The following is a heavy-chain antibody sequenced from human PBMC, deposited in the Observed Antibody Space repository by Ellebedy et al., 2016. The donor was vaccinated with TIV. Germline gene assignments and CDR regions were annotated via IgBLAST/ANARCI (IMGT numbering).Heavy chain of an antibody. CDR2: IYSGGST. J-gene: IGHJ4*02. Sequence: GESLKISCAASGFTVSNNYISWVRQAPGKGLEWVSVIYSGGSTYYADSVKGRFTISRDNSRNTLDLEMSRLTVEDTAVYYCARDRHCVADRCYSVWGQGTLVTVSS. CDR3: ARDRHCVADRCYSV. CDR1: GFTVSNNY. V-gene: IGHV3-53*05. D-gene: IGHD2-15*01.